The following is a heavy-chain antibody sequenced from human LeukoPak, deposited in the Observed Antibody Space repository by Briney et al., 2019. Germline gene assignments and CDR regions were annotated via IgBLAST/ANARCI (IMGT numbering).Heavy chain of an antibody. CDR1: GFTFSTYA. CDR3: AKDDGRSRTWDFDY. Sequence: PGGSLRPSCAASGFTFSTYAMCWDHQAPGQGLDWVSTVSGSGASTYYADSVKGVFTISRDNSKNTSYLQMNSLRAEDTAVYYCAKDDGRSRTWDFDYWGQGTLVTVSS. CDR2: VSGSGAST. J-gene: IGHJ4*02. V-gene: IGHV3-23*01. D-gene: IGHD6-13*01.